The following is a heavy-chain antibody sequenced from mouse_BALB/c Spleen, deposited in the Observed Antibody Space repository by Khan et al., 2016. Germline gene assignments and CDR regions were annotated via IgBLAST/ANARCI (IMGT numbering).Heavy chain of an antibody. J-gene: IGHJ3*01. D-gene: IGHD2-1*01. CDR1: GYIFTRYT. CDR3: ARWDGNYAWFAY. CDR2: INPSSGYT. V-gene: IGHV1-4*02. Sequence: QVQLQQSAVELARPGASVKMSCKASGYIFTRYTMHWLKQRPGQGLEWIGYINPSSGYTEYNQKFKDKTTLTADKSSSTAYMQLISLTSEDSAVYYCARWDGNYAWFAYWGQGTLVTVSA.